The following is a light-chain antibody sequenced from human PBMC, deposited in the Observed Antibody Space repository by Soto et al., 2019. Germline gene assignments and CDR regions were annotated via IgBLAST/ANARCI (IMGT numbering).Light chain of an antibody. J-gene: IGKJ4*02. V-gene: IGKV1-39*01. Sequence: DIQMTQSPSSLSASVGDRVIITCRASQSISNYLNWYQQRPGKAPKLLIYAASSLHSGVPSRFSGGGSGTDFTLTISSLEPEDFATYYCQQSFSTPGTFGRGTKVDIK. CDR2: AAS. CDR1: QSISNY. CDR3: QQSFSTPGT.